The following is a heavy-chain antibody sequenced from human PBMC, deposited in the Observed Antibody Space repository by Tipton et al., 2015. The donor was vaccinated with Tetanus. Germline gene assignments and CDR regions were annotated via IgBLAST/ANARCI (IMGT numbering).Heavy chain of an antibody. D-gene: IGHD3-3*01. CDR1: GDSLRTGDRN. CDR2: VSSSGST. CDR3: ARANYDFSVKGPFDS. V-gene: IGHV4-61*08. Sequence: GLVKPSETLSLTCTVSGDSLRTGDRNWSWIRQPPGKGLEWLAYVSSSGSTNSDYFLKSRITISRDTSTNQYFLKLSSVTPADTAVYFCARANYDFSVKGPFDSWGQGLMVVVSA. J-gene: IGHJ4*02.